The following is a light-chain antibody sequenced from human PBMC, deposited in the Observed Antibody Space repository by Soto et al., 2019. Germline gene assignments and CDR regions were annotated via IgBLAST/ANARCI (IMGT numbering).Light chain of an antibody. CDR3: QQRSNWPPIT. CDR1: QSVSSS. Sequence: EIVVTQSPATLSVSPGERVTLSCRASQSVSSSLAWYQQKPGQAPRLLIYDASNRATGIPARFSGSGSGTDFTLTISSLEPEDFAVYYCQQRSNWPPITFGQRTRLEIK. J-gene: IGKJ5*01. V-gene: IGKV3-11*01. CDR2: DAS.